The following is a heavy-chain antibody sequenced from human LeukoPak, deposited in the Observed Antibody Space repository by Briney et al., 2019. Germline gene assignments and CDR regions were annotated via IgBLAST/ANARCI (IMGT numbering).Heavy chain of an antibody. D-gene: IGHD2/OR15-2a*01. Sequence: GRSLRLSCAASGFTFDDYAMHWVRQAPGKGLEWVSGISWNSGSIGYADSVKGRFTISRDNAKNSLYLQMNSLRAEDTALYYCALSTSSYYGMDVWGQGTTVTVSS. CDR3: ALSTSSYYGMDV. J-gene: IGHJ6*02. V-gene: IGHV3-9*01. CDR2: ISWNSGSI. CDR1: GFTFDDYA.